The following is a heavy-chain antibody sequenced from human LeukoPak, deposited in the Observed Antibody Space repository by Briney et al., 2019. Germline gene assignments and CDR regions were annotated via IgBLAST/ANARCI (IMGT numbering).Heavy chain of an antibody. CDR3: ARIAAAGTDYYYYYYMDV. V-gene: IGHV3-7*01. CDR2: IKQDGSEK. CDR1: GFTFSSYW. Sequence: GGSLRLSCAASGFTFSSYWMSWVRQAPGKGLEWVANIKQDGSEKYYVDSVKGRFTISRDNAKNSLYLQMNSLRAEDTAVYYCARIAAAGTDYYYYYYMDVWGKGTTVTISS. J-gene: IGHJ6*03. D-gene: IGHD6-13*01.